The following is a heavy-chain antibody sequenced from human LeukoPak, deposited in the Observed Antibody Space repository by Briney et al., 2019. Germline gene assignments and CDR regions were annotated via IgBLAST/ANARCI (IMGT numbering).Heavy chain of an antibody. D-gene: IGHD3-10*01. V-gene: IGHV4-59*01. CDR3: ARDSGWAFDI. J-gene: IGHJ3*02. Sequence: SETLSLTCTVSGGSTSSYYWSWIRQPPGKGLEWIGYIYYSGSTNYNPSLKSRVTISVDTSKNQFSLKLSSVTAADTAVYYCARDSGWAFDIWGQGTMVTVSS. CDR1: GGSTSSYY. CDR2: IYYSGST.